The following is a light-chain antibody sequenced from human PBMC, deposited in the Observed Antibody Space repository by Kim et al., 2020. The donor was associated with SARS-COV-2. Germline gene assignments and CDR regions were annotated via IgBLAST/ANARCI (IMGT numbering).Light chain of an antibody. V-gene: IGLV2-14*03. Sequence: SITISCTGTSSDVGDYNYVSWYQRHPGKAPKLMIYDVSNRPSGVSNRFSGSKSGNTASLTISGLQAEDEADYYCSSYTSSSTLDVVFGGGTQLTVL. J-gene: IGLJ2*01. CDR2: DVS. CDR3: SSYTSSSTLDVV. CDR1: SSDVGDYNY.